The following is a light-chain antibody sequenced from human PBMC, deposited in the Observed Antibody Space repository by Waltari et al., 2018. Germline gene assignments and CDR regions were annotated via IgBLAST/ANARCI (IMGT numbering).Light chain of an antibody. CDR3: QSYDGINWM. Sequence: FMLTQPHSVSESPGKTVTISCTRSRGSIASSCVPWFQQRPGSAPTTVIYEDYQRPSGVPDRFSGSIDSSSNSASLTISGLKTEDEADYYCQSYDGINWMFGGGTKLTVL. CDR2: EDY. CDR1: RGSIASSC. V-gene: IGLV6-57*03. J-gene: IGLJ3*02.